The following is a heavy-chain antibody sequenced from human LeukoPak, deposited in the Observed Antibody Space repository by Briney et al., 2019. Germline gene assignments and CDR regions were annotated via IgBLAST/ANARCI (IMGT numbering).Heavy chain of an antibody. CDR3: ARVPPSGSSFLFDY. CDR1: GYTFTGYY. D-gene: IGHD6-13*01. V-gene: IGHV1-2*02. CDR2: INPNTGGT. J-gene: IGHJ4*02. Sequence: ASVKVSCKASGYTFTGYYMHWVRQAPGQGLEWMGWINPNTGGTNYAQRFQGRVTMTRDTSTSTVYMELSSLRSEDTAVYYCARVPPSGSSFLFDYWGQGTLVTVSS.